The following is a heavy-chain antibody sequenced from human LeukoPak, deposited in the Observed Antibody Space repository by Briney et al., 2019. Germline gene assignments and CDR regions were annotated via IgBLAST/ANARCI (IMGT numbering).Heavy chain of an antibody. CDR2: INYSGST. CDR3: ARLDVDTAMVSGDY. D-gene: IGHD5-18*01. CDR1: GGSISSSSHY. Sequence: WETLSLTCSVSGGSISSSSHYWGWIRQPPGKGLEWIGSINYSGSTYYNASLKSRVTISVDTSKNQFSLKLSSVTAADTAVFYCARLDVDTAMVSGDYWGQGTLVTVSS. V-gene: IGHV4-39*01. J-gene: IGHJ4*02.